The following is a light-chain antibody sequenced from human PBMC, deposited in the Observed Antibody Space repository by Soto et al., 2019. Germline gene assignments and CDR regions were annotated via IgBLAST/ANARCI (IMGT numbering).Light chain of an antibody. CDR2: DAS. CDR1: QNISSW. CDR3: QQYNNWPLT. V-gene: IGKV1-5*01. Sequence: DIQMTQSPSTLSASVGDRVTITCRASQNISSWLAWYQQKPGKAPKLLIYDASSLESGVPARFSGSQSGTEFTLTISSLLSEDFAVYSCQQYNNWPLTFGGGTKVDIK. J-gene: IGKJ4*01.